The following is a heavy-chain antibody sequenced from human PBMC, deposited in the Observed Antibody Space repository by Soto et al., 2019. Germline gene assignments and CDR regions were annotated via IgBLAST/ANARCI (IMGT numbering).Heavy chain of an antibody. CDR1: GCSFTTYY. D-gene: IGHD1-26*01. CDR2: VNPSGGST. V-gene: IGHV1-46*01. CDR3: AREPIVAAAVHFDSYYGMDV. J-gene: IGHJ6*02. Sequence: ASVKVSCKASGCSFTTYYIHWVRQAPGHGFGWMGVVNPSGGSTTYPQKFQGRVTMTRDTSTAIVYMELTSLRSDDTAVYYCAREPIVAAAVHFDSYYGMDVWGQGTTVTVSS.